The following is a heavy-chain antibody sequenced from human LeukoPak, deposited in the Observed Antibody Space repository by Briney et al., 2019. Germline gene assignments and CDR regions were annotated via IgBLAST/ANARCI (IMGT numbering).Heavy chain of an antibody. J-gene: IGHJ4*02. V-gene: IGHV3-30*02. CDR1: GFSFSRYG. Sequence: PGGSLRLSCAASGFSFSRYGMHWVRQAPGKGLEWVAFIHYGGSNEDYADSVKGRFTISRDNSKNTLYLQMNSLRAEDTAVYYCAKDPHSDPDTYFDYWGQGTLVTVSS. D-gene: IGHD3-9*01. CDR3: AKDPHSDPDTYFDY. CDR2: IHYGGSNE.